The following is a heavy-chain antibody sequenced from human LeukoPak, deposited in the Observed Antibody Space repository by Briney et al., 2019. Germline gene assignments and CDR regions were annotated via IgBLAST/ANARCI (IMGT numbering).Heavy chain of an antibody. J-gene: IGHJ4*02. Sequence: ASVKVSCKASGYTFTGYYMHWVRQAPGQGLEWMGWINPNSGGTNYQGRVTMTRDTSISTAYMELSRLRSDDTAVYYCARLGGGYRRSGTYFHYWGQGALVTVSS. V-gene: IGHV1-2*02. CDR2: INPNSGGT. D-gene: IGHD5-18*01. CDR3: ARLGGGYRRSGTYFHY. CDR1: GYTFTGYY.